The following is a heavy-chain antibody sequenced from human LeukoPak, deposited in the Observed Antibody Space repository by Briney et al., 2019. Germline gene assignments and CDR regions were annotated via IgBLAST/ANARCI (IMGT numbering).Heavy chain of an antibody. CDR3: ARHPSYYDFWSGPTLQPYYYYMDV. V-gene: IGHV4-34*01. CDR2: INHSGST. CDR1: GGSFSGYY. D-gene: IGHD3-3*01. Sequence: KASETLSLTCAVYGGSFSGYYWTWIRQPPGKGLEWIGEINHSGSTNYNPSLKSRVTISVDTSKNQFSLKLSSVTAADTAVYYCARHPSYYDFWSGPTLQPYYYYMDVWGKGTTVTVSS. J-gene: IGHJ6*03.